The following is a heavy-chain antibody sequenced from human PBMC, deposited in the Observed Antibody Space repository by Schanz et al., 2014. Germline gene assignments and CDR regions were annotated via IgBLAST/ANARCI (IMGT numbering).Heavy chain of an antibody. CDR2: ISGSGVIT. J-gene: IGHJ4*02. V-gene: IGHV3-23*04. Sequence: EVQLVESGGGLVQPGGSLRLSCAVSGCTFSNYGMGWVRQAPGKGLEWVSAISGSGVITYYADSVKGRFTISRDNSKNTLFLQMNSLRAEDTAVYYCAKDGVEAVATVWGQGILVTVSS. CDR3: AKDGVEAVATV. D-gene: IGHD5-12*01. CDR1: GCTFSNYG.